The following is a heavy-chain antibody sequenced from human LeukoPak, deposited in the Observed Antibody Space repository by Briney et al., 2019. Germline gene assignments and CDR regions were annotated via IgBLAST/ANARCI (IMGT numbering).Heavy chain of an antibody. D-gene: IGHD4-11*01. CDR3: ATDADYKWDY. J-gene: IGHJ4*02. CDR1: GFTFSTYW. V-gene: IGHV3-7*01. Sequence: GGSLRLSCAASGFTFSTYWMCWVRKAPGKGLEWVANINGDGSETYFVDSVGGRFTISRDSTKNSLSLQINSVRAEDTALYYCATDADYKWDYWGQGTLVTVSS. CDR2: INGDGSET.